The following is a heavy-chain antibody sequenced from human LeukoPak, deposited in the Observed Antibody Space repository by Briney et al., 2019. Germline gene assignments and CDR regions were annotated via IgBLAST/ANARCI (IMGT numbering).Heavy chain of an antibody. V-gene: IGHV5-51*01. Sequence: GEPLKISCKASGYTFTTYWIGWVRQMPGKGLEWMAVIYPGDSDTRYSPSFQGQVTISADKSISTAYLQWSSLRDSDTAMYYRVRPAVPANHWYFDLWGRGTLVTVSS. CDR1: GYTFTTYW. CDR3: VRPAVPANHWYFDL. D-gene: IGHD2-15*01. J-gene: IGHJ2*01. CDR2: IYPGDSDT.